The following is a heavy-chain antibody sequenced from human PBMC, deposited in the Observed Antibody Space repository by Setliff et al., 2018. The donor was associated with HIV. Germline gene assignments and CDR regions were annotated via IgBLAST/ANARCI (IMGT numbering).Heavy chain of an antibody. CDR1: GGSISTYY. CDR2: IFASGST. J-gene: IGHJ4*02. Sequence: SETLSLTCTVSGGSISTYYLTWIRQPAGKGLEWIGRIFASGSTNYNPSLKSRVTISVDTSRNQFSLKLTSVTAADTALYFCARLGDSGYDFRGYFDYWGQGKLVTVSS. CDR3: ARLGDSGYDFRGYFDY. D-gene: IGHD5-12*01. V-gene: IGHV4-4*07.